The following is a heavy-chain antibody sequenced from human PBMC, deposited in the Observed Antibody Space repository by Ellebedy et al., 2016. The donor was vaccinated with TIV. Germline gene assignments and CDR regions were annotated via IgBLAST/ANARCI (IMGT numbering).Heavy chain of an antibody. CDR1: GFPFDSYV. D-gene: IGHD5/OR15-5a*01. J-gene: IGHJ4*02. CDR3: ARALNHVDTVSTAPLDC. V-gene: IGHV3-30*04. CDR2: ISYDGSNK. Sequence: GESLKISCAASGFPFDSYVMNWVRQAPGKGLEWVALISYDGSNKYFADSVQGRFTISRDNSQNTLYLLMNSLRGDDTVIYYCARALNHVDTVSTAPLDCWGQGTLVTVSS.